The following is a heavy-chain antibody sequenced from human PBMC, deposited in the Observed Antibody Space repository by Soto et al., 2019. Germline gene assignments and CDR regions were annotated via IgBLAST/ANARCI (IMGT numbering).Heavy chain of an antibody. CDR3: ASPPTNLDYGDDNWFDL. D-gene: IGHD4-17*01. Sequence: GGSLRLSCAASGFTFSRYWMSWVRQAPGKGLEWVANINQDGSEKYYVDSVKGRFTISRDNAKNLLFLQMNSLRVEDTAVYYCASPPTNLDYGDDNWFDLWGQGSLVTVSS. CDR2: INQDGSEK. V-gene: IGHV3-7*01. J-gene: IGHJ5*02. CDR1: GFTFSRYW.